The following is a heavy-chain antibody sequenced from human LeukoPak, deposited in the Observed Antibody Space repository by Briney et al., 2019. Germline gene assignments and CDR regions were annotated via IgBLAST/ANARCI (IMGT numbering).Heavy chain of an antibody. Sequence: RASVKVSCKASGYIFTDYYMHWVRQAPGQELGWMGRINPNSGGTNYAQKFQGRVTMTRDTSISTAYMELSRLRSDDTAVYYCARSRVTMVRGVIFFGYFDYWGQGTLVTVSS. D-gene: IGHD3-10*01. CDR2: INPNSGGT. J-gene: IGHJ4*02. V-gene: IGHV1/OR15-1*04. CDR3: ARSRVTMVRGVIFFGYFDY. CDR1: GYIFTDYY.